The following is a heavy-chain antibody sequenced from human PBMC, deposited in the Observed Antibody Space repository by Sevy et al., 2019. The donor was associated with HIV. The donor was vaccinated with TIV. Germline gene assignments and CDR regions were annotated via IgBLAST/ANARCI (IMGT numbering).Heavy chain of an antibody. V-gene: IGHV1-69*13. D-gene: IGHD2-15*01. J-gene: IGHJ4*02. CDR2: IIPVFGTR. CDR1: GGTFSNYA. CDR3: ARAVVDSKFFDY. Sequence: ASVKVSCKASGGTFSNYAISWVRQAPGQGLEWMGGIIPVFGTRNYAQRFQGRVTITADESTSTAYMELSSLRSEDTAIYYCARAVVDSKFFDYWGQGTLVTVSS.